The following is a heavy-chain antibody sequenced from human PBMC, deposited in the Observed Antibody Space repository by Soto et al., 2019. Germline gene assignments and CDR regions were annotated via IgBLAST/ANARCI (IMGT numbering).Heavy chain of an antibody. Sequence: EVQLVESGGGLVQPGGSLRLSCTASGFRFSDHFMDWVRQAPGKGLEWISRVRNKANSYTTKYAASVEGRLTVSRDDSENLVYLQMNSLKSEDTAVYYCARDKLGGGFDYWGQGTLVTVSS. D-gene: IGHD1-26*01. V-gene: IGHV3-72*01. CDR1: GFRFSDHF. CDR3: ARDKLGGGFDY. J-gene: IGHJ4*02. CDR2: VRNKANSYTT.